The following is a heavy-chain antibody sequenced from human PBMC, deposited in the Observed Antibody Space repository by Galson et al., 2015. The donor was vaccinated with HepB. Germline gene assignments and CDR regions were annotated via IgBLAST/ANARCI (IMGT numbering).Heavy chain of an antibody. J-gene: IGHJ4*02. Sequence: SLRLSCAASGFTFSSYAMSWVRQAPGKGLEWVSAISGSGGSTYYADSVKGRFTISRDNSKNTLYLQMNSLRAEDTAVYYCAKGRSSSWYAPLDYWGQGTLVTVSS. CDR3: AKGRSSSWYAPLDY. D-gene: IGHD6-13*01. CDR1: GFTFSSYA. CDR2: ISGSGGST. V-gene: IGHV3-23*01.